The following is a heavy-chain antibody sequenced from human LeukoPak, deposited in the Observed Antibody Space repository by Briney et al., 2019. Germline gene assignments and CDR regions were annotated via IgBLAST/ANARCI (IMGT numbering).Heavy chain of an antibody. D-gene: IGHD1-1*01. J-gene: IGHJ4*02. CDR2: ISSDGSKN. V-gene: IGHV3-30*18. CDR3: VKGLVQTTMSYSVDY. Sequence: QPGGSLRLSCAASGFTFTNYAIHWARQTPGKGLEWVALISSDGSKNIYADSVKGRFTISRDNSKNTVYLQMNSLRAEDTAVYYCVKGLVQTTMSYSVDYWGQGALVTVSS. CDR1: GFTFTNYA.